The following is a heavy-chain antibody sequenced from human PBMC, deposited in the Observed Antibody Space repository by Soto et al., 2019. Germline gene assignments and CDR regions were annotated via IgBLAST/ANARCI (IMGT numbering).Heavy chain of an antibody. CDR2: INHSGST. V-gene: IGHV4-34*01. J-gene: IGHJ3*02. D-gene: IGHD2-15*01. CDR3: AKGHDCSGGSCAFDI. Sequence: SETLSLTCAVYGGSFSGYYWSWIRQPPGKGLEWIGEINHSGSTNYNPSLKSRVTISVDTSKNQFSLKLSSVTAADTAVYYCAKGHDCSGGSCAFDIWGQGTMVTVSS. CDR1: GGSFSGYY.